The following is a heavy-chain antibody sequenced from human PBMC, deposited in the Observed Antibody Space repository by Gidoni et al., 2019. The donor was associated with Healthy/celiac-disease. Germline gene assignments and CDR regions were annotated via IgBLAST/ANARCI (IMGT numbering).Heavy chain of an antibody. Sequence: EVQLVQSGAEVKKPGESLRISCKGSGYSFTSYWISWVRQMPGKGLEWMGRIDPSDSYTNYSPSFQGHVTISADKSISTAYLQWSSLKASDTAMYYCAMVIYDSSGYYRANAFDIWGQGTMVTVSS. CDR3: AMVIYDSSGYYRANAFDI. D-gene: IGHD3-22*01. V-gene: IGHV5-10-1*03. J-gene: IGHJ3*02. CDR2: IDPSDSYT. CDR1: GYSFTSYW.